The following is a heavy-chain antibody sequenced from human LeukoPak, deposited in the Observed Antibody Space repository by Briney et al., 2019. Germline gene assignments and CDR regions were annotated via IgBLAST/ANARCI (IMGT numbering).Heavy chain of an antibody. CDR1: GFTFAGYA. J-gene: IGHJ4*02. CDR3: AKAPRAVGTPIFEY. V-gene: IGHV3-23*01. CDR2: LSGSGGST. D-gene: IGHD6-13*01. Sequence: PGGSLRLSCAASGFTFAGYAMSWVRQAPGKGLEWVSTLSGSGGSTYYADSVKGRFTISRDNSKNTLYVQMNSLRAEDTAIYYCAKAPRAVGTPIFEYWGQGTLVTVSS.